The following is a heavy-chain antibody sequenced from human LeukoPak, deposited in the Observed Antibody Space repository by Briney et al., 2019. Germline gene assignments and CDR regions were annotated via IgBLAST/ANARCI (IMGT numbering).Heavy chain of an antibody. Sequence: PGGSLRLSCAASGFTFSSYWMHWVRQAPGKGLVWVSRINSDGSSTSYADSVKGRFTISRDNAKNTLYLQMNSLRADDTAVYYCAKWKDPVAEDYWGQGTLVTVSS. D-gene: IGHD1-1*01. CDR3: AKWKDPVAEDY. CDR1: GFTFSSYW. V-gene: IGHV3-74*01. CDR2: INSDGSST. J-gene: IGHJ4*02.